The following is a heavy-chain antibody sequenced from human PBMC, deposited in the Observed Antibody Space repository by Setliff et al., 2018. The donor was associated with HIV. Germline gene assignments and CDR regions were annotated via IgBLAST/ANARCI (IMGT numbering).Heavy chain of an antibody. D-gene: IGHD2-8*01. CDR3: ATGLIMAPDY. J-gene: IGHJ4*02. CDR2: INYSGSA. CDR1: NGSFGSSF. V-gene: IGHV4-34*01. Sequence: PSETLSLTCGFFNGSFGSSFWSWVRQPPGKGLEWLGEINYSGSANYNPSLRSRVTISIGTSKNQFSLKLSSVTAADTAVYYCATGLIMAPDYWGQGSLVTVSS.